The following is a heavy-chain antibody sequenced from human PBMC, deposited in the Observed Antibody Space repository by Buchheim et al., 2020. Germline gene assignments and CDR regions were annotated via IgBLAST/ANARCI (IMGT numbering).Heavy chain of an antibody. Sequence: QVQLVESGGGVVQPGRSLRLSCAASGFTFSSYGMHWVRQAPGKGLEWVAVISYDGSNKYYADSVKGRFTISRDNSKNTLYLQMNSLRAEDSAVYYCARGIAAAGKGPFDYWGQGTL. V-gene: IGHV3-30*03. CDR3: ARGIAAAGKGPFDY. D-gene: IGHD6-13*01. J-gene: IGHJ4*02. CDR1: GFTFSSYG. CDR2: ISYDGSNK.